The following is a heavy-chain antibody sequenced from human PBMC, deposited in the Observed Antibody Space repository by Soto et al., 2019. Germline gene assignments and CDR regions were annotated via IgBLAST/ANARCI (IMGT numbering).Heavy chain of an antibody. CDR3: AKGSVVVAAKFDS. V-gene: IGHV3-23*01. CDR1: GFTFNNYA. CDR2: ISSSGYST. Sequence: PGGSLRLSCAASGFTFNNYAMSWVRQAPGKGLEWVSAISSSGYSTYYADSVKGRLTISRDNSKNTVYLQMNNLRAEDTAVYYCAKGSVVVAAKFDSWGQGTLVTVSS. D-gene: IGHD2-21*02. J-gene: IGHJ4*02.